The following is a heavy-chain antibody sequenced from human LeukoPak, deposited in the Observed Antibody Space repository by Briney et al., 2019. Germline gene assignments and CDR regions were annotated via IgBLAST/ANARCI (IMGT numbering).Heavy chain of an antibody. CDR3: ARYYRPAYYFDY. Sequence: SETLSLTCTVSGGSISSSSYYWGWIRQPPGKGLEWIGSIFYSGSTYYNPSLKSRVTISVDTSKNQFSLRLSSVTAADTAVYYCARYYRPAYYFDYWGQGTLVTVSS. CDR2: IFYSGST. CDR1: GGSISSSSYY. D-gene: IGHD2/OR15-2a*01. V-gene: IGHV4-39*07. J-gene: IGHJ4*02.